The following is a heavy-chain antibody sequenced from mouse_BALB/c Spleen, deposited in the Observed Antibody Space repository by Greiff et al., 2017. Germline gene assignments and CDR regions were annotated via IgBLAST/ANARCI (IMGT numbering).Heavy chain of an antibody. V-gene: IGHV5-6-5*01. CDR1: GFTFSSYA. J-gene: IGHJ3*01. D-gene: IGHD2-1*01. Sequence: EVKLVESGGGLVKPGGSLKLSCAASGFTFSSYAMSSVRQTPEKRLEWVASISSGGSTYYPDSVKGRFTISRDNARNILYLQMSSLRSEDTAMYYCARDYGNPFAYWGQGTLVTVSA. CDR2: ISSGGST. CDR3: ARDYGNPFAY.